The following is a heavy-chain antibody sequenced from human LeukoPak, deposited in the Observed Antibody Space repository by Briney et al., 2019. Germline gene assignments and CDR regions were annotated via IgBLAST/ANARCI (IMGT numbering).Heavy chain of an antibody. J-gene: IGHJ4*02. Sequence: GGSLRLSCAASGFTFSRSAMTWVRQTPGKGLDWVSSISSSGNTYYADSVEGRFTISRDNSKNMLYLQMNSLRAEDTAVYYCVKGRISEDGLDFWGQGTLVTVSS. CDR3: VKGRISEDGLDF. CDR2: ISSSGNT. V-gene: IGHV3-23*01. D-gene: IGHD6-13*01. CDR1: GFTFSRSA.